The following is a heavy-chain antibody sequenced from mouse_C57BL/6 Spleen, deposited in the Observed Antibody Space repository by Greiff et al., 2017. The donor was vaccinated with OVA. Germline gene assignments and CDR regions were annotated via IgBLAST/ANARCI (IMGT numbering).Heavy chain of an antibody. D-gene: IGHD1-1*02. CDR2: ISSGSSTI. CDR3: ARPVAGPYWYFDV. Sequence: EVQRVESGGGLVKPGGSLKLSCAASGFTFSDYGMHWVRQAPEKGLEWVAYISSGSSTIYYADPVKGRFTISRDNARNTLFLQMTSLRSEDTAMYYCARPVAGPYWYFDVWGTGTTVTVSS. CDR1: GFTFSDYG. J-gene: IGHJ1*03. V-gene: IGHV5-17*01.